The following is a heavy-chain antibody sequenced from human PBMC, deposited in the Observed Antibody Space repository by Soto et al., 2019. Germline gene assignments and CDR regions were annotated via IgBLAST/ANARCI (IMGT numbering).Heavy chain of an antibody. CDR3: ARDQEHYYYYMDV. V-gene: IGHV3-7*01. D-gene: IGHD1-26*01. Sequence: GGSLRLSCAASGFTFSSYWMSWVRQAPGKGLEWVANIKQDGSEKYYVDSVKGRFTISRDNAKNSLYLQMNSLRAEDTAVYYCARDQEHYYYYMDVWGKGTTVTVSS. J-gene: IGHJ6*03. CDR1: GFTFSSYW. CDR2: IKQDGSEK.